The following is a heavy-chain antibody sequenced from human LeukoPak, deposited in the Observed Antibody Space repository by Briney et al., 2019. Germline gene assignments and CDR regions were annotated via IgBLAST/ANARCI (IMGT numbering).Heavy chain of an antibody. J-gene: IGHJ4*02. CDR2: IYTSVST. V-gene: IGHV4-4*07. CDR3: ARCWGSYGTSCLMDY. CDR1: GGSISSYY. D-gene: IGHD2-2*01. Sequence: SETLSLTCTVSGGSISSYYWSWIRQPAGKGLEWIGRIYTSVSTNYNPSLKSRVTMSVDTSKNQFSLKLSSVTAADTAVYYCARCWGSYGTSCLMDYWGQGTLVTVSS.